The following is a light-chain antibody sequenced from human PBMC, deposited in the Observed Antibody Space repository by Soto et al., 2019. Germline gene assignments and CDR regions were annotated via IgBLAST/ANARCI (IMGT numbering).Light chain of an antibody. CDR3: QRYSDWPPWT. CDR1: QSVSSK. J-gene: IGKJ1*01. CDR2: DAS. V-gene: IGKV3-15*01. Sequence: EIVMTQSPATLSVSPGERATLSCRASQSVSSKLAWYQQKPGQAPRLLIYDASIRATGIPDRFIGSGSGTEFTLTITSLQSEDFAVYYCQRYSDWPPWTFDQGTKVEIK.